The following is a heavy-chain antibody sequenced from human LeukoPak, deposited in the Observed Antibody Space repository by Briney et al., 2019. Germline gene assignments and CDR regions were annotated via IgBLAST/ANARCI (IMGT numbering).Heavy chain of an antibody. Sequence: GASVKVSCKTSGYTFTDYFMHWARQAPGQGLEWVGWINPNSGDTKYAQKFQGRVTMTRDTSISTAYMELSRLRFDDTAVYYCARLLGTFYYEGRGYYADWYFDLWGRGTLVTVSS. J-gene: IGHJ2*01. D-gene: IGHD3-22*01. CDR3: ARLLGTFYYEGRGYYADWYFDL. CDR2: INPNSGDT. V-gene: IGHV1-2*02. CDR1: GYTFTDYF.